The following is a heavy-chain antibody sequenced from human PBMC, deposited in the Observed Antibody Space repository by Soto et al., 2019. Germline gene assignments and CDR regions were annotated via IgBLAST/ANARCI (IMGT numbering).Heavy chain of an antibody. D-gene: IGHD6-13*01. J-gene: IGHJ4*02. V-gene: IGHV4-61*01. CDR2: IYYSGST. Sequence: QVQLQESGPGLVRPSETLSLTCTVSGGSVSSGSYYWSWIRQPPGKGLERIGYIYYSGSTNYNPSLKSRCTISVDTSKNQFSLKLSSVTAADTAVYYCAIRAAAGRSYFDYWGQGTLVTVSS. CDR3: AIRAAAGRSYFDY. CDR1: GGSVSSGSYY.